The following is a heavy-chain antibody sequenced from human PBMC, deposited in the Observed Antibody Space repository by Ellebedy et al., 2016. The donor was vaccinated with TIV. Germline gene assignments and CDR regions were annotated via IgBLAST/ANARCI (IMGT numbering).Heavy chain of an antibody. CDR1: GFTFSSYW. D-gene: IGHD4-11*01. V-gene: IGHV3-74*01. J-gene: IGHJ4*02. CDR3: ATNKDYIMGY. Sequence: GESLKISCAVSGFTFSSYWMHWVRQAPGKGLVWVSRINTDGTTTTYADSVKGRFTISRDNAKNTLYLQMNRLRAEDTAVYYCATNKDYIMGYWGQGTLVTVSS. CDR2: INTDGTTT.